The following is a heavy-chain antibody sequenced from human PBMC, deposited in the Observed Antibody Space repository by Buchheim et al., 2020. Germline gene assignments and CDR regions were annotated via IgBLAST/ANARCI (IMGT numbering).Heavy chain of an antibody. Sequence: QVQLQESGPGLVKPSGTLSLTCAVSGDSVSNGNWWNWVRQPPGKGLEWIGEIDHSGFTKYNPSPKSRVTIELDKPTKQFSLKLTSVTAADTAVYYCARDSGYRSEYWGQGTL. CDR2: IDHSGFT. CDR1: GDSVSNGNW. V-gene: IGHV4-4*02. CDR3: ARDSGYRSEY. D-gene: IGHD5-18*01. J-gene: IGHJ4*02.